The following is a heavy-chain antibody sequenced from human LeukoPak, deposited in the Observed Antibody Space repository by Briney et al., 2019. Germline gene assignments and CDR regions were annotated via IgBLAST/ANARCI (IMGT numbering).Heavy chain of an antibody. D-gene: IGHD3-3*01. CDR3: AAIPVFAVVLHQEPV. CDR2: ISSSSSYI. Sequence: RPGGSLRLSCAASGFTFSSYSMNWVRQAPGKGLEWVSSISSSSSYIYYADSVKGRFTISRDNAKNSLYLQMNSLRAEDTAVYYCAAIPVFAVVLHQEPVWGKGTTVTVSS. J-gene: IGHJ6*04. V-gene: IGHV3-21*01. CDR1: GFTFSSYS.